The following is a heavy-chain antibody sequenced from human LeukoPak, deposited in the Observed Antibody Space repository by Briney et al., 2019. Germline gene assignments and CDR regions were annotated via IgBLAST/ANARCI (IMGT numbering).Heavy chain of an antibody. V-gene: IGHV4-34*01. J-gene: IGHJ4*02. Sequence: SSETLSLTCAVYGGSFSGYYWSWIRQPPGKGLEWIGEINHSGSTNYNPSLKSRVTISVDTSKNQFSLKLSSVTAADTAVYHCARDRTGYYNYFDYWGQGTLVTVSS. CDR3: ARDRTGYYNYFDY. CDR2: INHSGST. CDR1: GGSFSGYY. D-gene: IGHD3-22*01.